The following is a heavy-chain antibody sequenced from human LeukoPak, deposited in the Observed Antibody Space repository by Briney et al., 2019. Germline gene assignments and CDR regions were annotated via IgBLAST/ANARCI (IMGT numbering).Heavy chain of an antibody. CDR1: GGSISSSSYY. D-gene: IGHD3-22*01. Sequence: SETLSLTCTVSGGSISSSSYYWGWIRQPPGKGLEWIGSIYYSGSTYYNPSLKSRVTISIDTSKNQFSLKLSSVTAADTAVYYCARYYYDSSGYLDFDSWGQGTLVTVSS. CDR3: ARYYYDSSGYLDFDS. J-gene: IGHJ4*02. V-gene: IGHV4-39*07. CDR2: IYYSGST.